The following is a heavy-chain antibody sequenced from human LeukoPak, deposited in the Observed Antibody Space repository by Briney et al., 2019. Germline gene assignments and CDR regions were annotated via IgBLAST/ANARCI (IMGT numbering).Heavy chain of an antibody. CDR2: IIPILGIA. CDR1: GGTFSSYA. J-gene: IGHJ4*02. D-gene: IGHD3-10*01. CDR3: ARDREAMVRGVIIDY. Sequence: SVKVSCKASGGTFSSYAISWVRQAPGQGLEWMGRIIPILGIANYAQKFQGRVTITADKSTSTAYMELSSLRSEDTAVYYCARDREAMVRGVIIDYWGQGTLVTVSS. V-gene: IGHV1-69*04.